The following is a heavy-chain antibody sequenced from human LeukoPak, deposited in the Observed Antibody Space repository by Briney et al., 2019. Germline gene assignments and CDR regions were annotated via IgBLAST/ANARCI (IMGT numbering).Heavy chain of an antibody. V-gene: IGHV1-69*06. J-gene: IGHJ4*02. CDR3: ARVEAVGATISYFDY. CDR1: GGTFSSYA. D-gene: IGHD1-26*01. CDR2: IIPIFGTA. Sequence: GASVTVSCKASGGTFSSYAISWVRQAPGQGLEWMGGIIPIFGTANYAQKFQGRVTITADKSTSTAYMELSSLRSEDTAVYYCARVEAVGATISYFDYWGQGTLVTVSS.